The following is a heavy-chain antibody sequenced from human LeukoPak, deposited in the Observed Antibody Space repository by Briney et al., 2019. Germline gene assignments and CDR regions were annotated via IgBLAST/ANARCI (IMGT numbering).Heavy chain of an antibody. D-gene: IGHD2-15*01. CDR2: IYSGGST. J-gene: IGHJ6*02. Sequence: PGGSLRLSCAASGFTVSSNYMSWVRQAPGKGLEWVSVIYSGGSTYYADSVKGRFTISRDNSKNTLYLQMNSLRAEDTAVYYCARDLTTGGPLLPGYYYGMDVWGQGTTVTVSS. CDR1: GFTVSSNY. V-gene: IGHV3-66*02. CDR3: ARDLTTGGPLLPGYYYGMDV.